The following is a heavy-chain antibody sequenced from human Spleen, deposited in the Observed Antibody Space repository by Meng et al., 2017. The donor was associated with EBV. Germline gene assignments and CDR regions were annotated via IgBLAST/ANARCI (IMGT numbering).Heavy chain of an antibody. V-gene: IGHV4-30-2*01. D-gene: IGHD1-14*01. CDR3: ARDQPGWFDP. CDR1: GDSITSGGYS. Sequence: QVQLKESGAGRVRPSQTLSLTCTVSGDSITSGGYSWTWIRQTPGKGLEWIGNIYHSGTTYYNPSLKSRVTLSVDTSANQFSLKLTSLTAADTAVYYCARDQPGWFDPWGQGTLVTVSS. CDR2: IYHSGTT. J-gene: IGHJ5*02.